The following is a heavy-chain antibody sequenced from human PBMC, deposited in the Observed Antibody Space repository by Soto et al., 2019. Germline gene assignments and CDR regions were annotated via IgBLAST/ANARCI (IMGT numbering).Heavy chain of an antibody. Sequence: PSETLSLTCTVSGGSITSSYWSWIRRPPGKGLEWIAYIYDTGISGYTPSTSYNPSLKSRVTMSVDTAKSQFSLKLTAVTAADTAVYYCARGEDAFFYYGLDVWGQGITVTVSS. CDR1: GGSITSSY. J-gene: IGHJ6*02. V-gene: IGHV4-59*01. CDR2: IYDTGISGYTPST. CDR3: ARGEDAFFYYGLDV.